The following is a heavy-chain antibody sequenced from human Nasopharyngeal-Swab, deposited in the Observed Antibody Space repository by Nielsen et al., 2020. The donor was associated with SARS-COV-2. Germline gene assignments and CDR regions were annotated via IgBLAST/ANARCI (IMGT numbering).Heavy chain of an antibody. D-gene: IGHD2-2*01. V-gene: IGHV1-69*13. J-gene: IGHJ6*02. Sequence: SVKVSCKASGGTFSSYAISWVRQAPGQGLEWMGGIIPIFGTANYAQKFQGRVTITADESTSTAYMELSSLRSEDTAVYYCASNSDCSSTSCPIDRLVYGMDVWGQGTTVTVSS. CDR2: IIPIFGTA. CDR3: ASNSDCSSTSCPIDRLVYGMDV. CDR1: GGTFSSYA.